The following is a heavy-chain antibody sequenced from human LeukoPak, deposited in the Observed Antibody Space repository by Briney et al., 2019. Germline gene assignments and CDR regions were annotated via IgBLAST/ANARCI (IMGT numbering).Heavy chain of an antibody. CDR2: IYYSDST. J-gene: IGHJ3*02. D-gene: IGHD4-23*01. V-gene: IGHV4-59*08. CDR3: AKTRIYGGNAGGAFDI. Sequence: PSETLSLTCTVSGGSISSYYWTWIRQPPGKGLEWIGWIYYSDSTNYNPSLKSRVTISVDTSKSQFSLKLTSVTAADTAVYYCAKTRIYGGNAGGAFDIWGQGTMVTVSS. CDR1: GGSISSYY.